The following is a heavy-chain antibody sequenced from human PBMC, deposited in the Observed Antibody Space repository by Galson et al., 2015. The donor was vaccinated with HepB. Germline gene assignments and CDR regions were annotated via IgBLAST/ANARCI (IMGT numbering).Heavy chain of an antibody. CDR2: IYPGDSDT. CDR1: GYSFTSYW. D-gene: IGHD2-15*01. CDR3: ARLGDCSGGSCQPSEVVSDAFDI. Sequence: QSGAEVKKPGESLKISCKGSGYSFTSYWIGWVRQMPGKGLEWMGIIYPGDSDTRYSPSFQGQVTISADKSISTAYLQWSSLKASDTAMYYCARLGDCSGGSCQPSEVVSDAFDIWGQGTMVTVSS. V-gene: IGHV5-51*03. J-gene: IGHJ3*02.